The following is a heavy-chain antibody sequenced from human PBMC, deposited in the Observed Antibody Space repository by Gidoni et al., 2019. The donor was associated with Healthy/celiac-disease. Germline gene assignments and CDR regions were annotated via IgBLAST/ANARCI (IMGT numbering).Heavy chain of an antibody. CDR3: ARAVVDPANYYYGMDV. CDR2: INHSGST. D-gene: IGHD2-15*01. CDR1: GWSFSGYY. Sequence: QVPLQQWGAGLLQPSETLSPTCAVSGWSFSGYYWSWIRQPPGKGLEWIGEINHSGSTNYNPSLKSRVTISVDTAKNQFSLKLSSVTAADTAVYYCARAVVDPANYYYGMDVWGQGTTVTVSS. V-gene: IGHV4-34*01. J-gene: IGHJ6*02.